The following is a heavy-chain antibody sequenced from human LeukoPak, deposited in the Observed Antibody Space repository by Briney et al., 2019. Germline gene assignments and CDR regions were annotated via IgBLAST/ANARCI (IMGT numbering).Heavy chain of an antibody. V-gene: IGHV1-69*06. Sequence: SVKVSCKASGGTFNRYAISWVRQAPGQGLEWMGGSIPMFDTANYARRFHGRVTINPDKSSTTVYMDLSSLKSEDTAVYYCASPPVPQAAAITPGYFYYYMDVWGKGTTVTVSS. CDR2: SIPMFDTA. J-gene: IGHJ6*03. D-gene: IGHD6-13*01. CDR1: GGTFNRYA. CDR3: ASPPVPQAAAITPGYFYYYMDV.